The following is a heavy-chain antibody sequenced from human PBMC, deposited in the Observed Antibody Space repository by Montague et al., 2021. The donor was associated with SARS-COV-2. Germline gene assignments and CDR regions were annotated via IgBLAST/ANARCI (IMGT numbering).Heavy chain of an antibody. CDR2: IYTSGST. CDR1: GGSISSYY. CDR3: AREAWFGDKTSAAEYYGLDV. D-gene: IGHD3-10*01. J-gene: IGHJ6*02. Sequence: SETLSLTCTVSGGSISSYYWSWIRQPAAKGLEWIWRIYTSGSTNYNPSXXSRVTMSVDTSKNQFSLKLSSVTAADTAVYYCAREAWFGDKTSAAEYYGLDVWGQGTTVTVSS. V-gene: IGHV4-4*07.